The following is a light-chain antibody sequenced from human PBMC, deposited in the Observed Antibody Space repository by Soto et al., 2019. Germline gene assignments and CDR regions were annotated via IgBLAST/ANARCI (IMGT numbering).Light chain of an antibody. J-gene: IGKJ1*01. CDR1: QSISSW. V-gene: IGKV1-5*03. CDR3: QQFTGT. Sequence: DIQMTQSPSTLSASVGDRVTITCRASQSISSWLAWYQQKPGKAPKLLIYKASSLESGVPSRFSGSGSGTEFTLTISSLQPDDFATYYCQQFTGTFGQGTNVEIK. CDR2: KAS.